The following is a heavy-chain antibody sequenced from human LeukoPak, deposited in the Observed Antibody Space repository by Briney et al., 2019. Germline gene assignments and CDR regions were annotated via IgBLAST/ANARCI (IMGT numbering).Heavy chain of an antibody. J-gene: IGHJ4*02. CDR3: ARDLVQGGY. V-gene: IGHV7-4-1*02. D-gene: IGHD1-1*01. CDR2: INTNTGNP. CDR1: GYTFTGYY. Sequence: ASVKVSCKASGYTFTGYYMHWVRQAPGQGLEWMGWINTNTGNPTYAQGFTGRFVFSLDTSVSTAYLQISSLKAEDTAVYYCARDLVQGGYWGQGTLVTVSS.